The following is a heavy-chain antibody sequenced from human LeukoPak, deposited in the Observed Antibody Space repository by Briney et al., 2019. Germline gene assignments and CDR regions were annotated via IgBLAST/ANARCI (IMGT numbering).Heavy chain of an antibody. V-gene: IGHV3-7*01. D-gene: IGHD3-16*02. CDR2: IERDALER. Sequence: GGSLRLSCATSGFIFSNYYMGWVRQAPGKGLEWVANIERDALERKYVDSVKGRFTISRDNAKNSLYLQMNSLRAEDTAVYYCARDQITFGGVIVNFDYWGQGTLVTVSS. CDR3: ARDQITFGGVIVNFDY. CDR1: GFIFSNYY. J-gene: IGHJ4*02.